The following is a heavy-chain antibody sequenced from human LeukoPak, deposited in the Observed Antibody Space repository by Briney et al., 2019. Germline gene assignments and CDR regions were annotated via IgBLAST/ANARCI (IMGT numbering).Heavy chain of an antibody. CDR1: GGSISSSNYY. Sequence: SETLSLTCTVSGGSISSSNYYWSWIRQHPGKGLEWIGYIYYSGSTYYNPSLKSRVTISVDTSKNQFSLKLSSVTAADTAVYYCATYYDSSGYYFVDDVFDIWGQGTMVTVSS. CDR3: ATYYDSSGYYFVDDVFDI. V-gene: IGHV4-31*03. D-gene: IGHD3-22*01. J-gene: IGHJ3*02. CDR2: IYYSGST.